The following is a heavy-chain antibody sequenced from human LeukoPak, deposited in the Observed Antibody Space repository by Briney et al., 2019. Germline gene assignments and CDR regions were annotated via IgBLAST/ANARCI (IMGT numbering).Heavy chain of an antibody. CDR3: AREGYSSSFDY. D-gene: IGHD5-18*01. CDR2: ISNSGTTI. Sequence: GGSLRLSCAASGFTFNDYQMNWIRQAPGKGPEWVSYISNSGTTIFYADSVRGRFTVSRDNARNSLLLQMDYLSAEDTAVYYCAREGYSSSFDYWGQGALVTVPS. J-gene: IGHJ4*01. CDR1: GFTFNDYQ. V-gene: IGHV3-11*01.